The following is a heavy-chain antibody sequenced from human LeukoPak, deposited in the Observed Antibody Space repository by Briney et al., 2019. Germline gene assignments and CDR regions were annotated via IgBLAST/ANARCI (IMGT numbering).Heavy chain of an antibody. CDR2: ISEDGSEK. J-gene: IGHJ4*02. Sequence: GGSLRLSCAASGFTFSRYWMTWVRQAPGKGLEWVASISEDGSEKYYMDSVKGRFTISRDNAKNSLYLQMNSLRAEDTALYYCAKAMVRGVFDYWGQGTLVTVSS. CDR3: AKAMVRGVFDY. CDR1: GFTFSRYW. D-gene: IGHD3-10*01. V-gene: IGHV3-7*03.